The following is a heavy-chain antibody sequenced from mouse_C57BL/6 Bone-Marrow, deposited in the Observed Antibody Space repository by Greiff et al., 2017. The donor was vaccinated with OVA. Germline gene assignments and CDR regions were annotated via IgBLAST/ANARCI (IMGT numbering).Heavy chain of an antibody. D-gene: IGHD1-1*01. J-gene: IGHJ2*01. CDR3: ARNPSYYGSSYALDY. V-gene: IGHV2-9-1*01. CDR2: IWTGGGT. CDR1: GFSLTSYA. Sequence: VKLQESGPGLVAPSQSLSITCTVSGFSLTSYAISWVRQPPGKGLEWLGVIWTGGGTNYNSALKSRLSISKDNSKSQVVLKMNSLQTDDTARYYCARNPSYYGSSYALDYWGQGTTLTVSS.